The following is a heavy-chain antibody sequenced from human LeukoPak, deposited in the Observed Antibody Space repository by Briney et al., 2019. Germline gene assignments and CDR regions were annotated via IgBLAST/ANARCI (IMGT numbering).Heavy chain of an antibody. CDR3: ARSSTVVTEGDSHFDY. V-gene: IGHV1-69*13. D-gene: IGHD4-23*01. CDR2: IIPIFGTA. CDR1: GYTLTELS. Sequence: GASVKVSCKVSGYTLTELSMHWVRQAPGKGLEWMGGIIPIFGTANYAQKFQGRVTITADESTSTAYMELSSLRSEDTAVYYCARSSTVVTEGDSHFDYWGQGTLVTVSS. J-gene: IGHJ4*02.